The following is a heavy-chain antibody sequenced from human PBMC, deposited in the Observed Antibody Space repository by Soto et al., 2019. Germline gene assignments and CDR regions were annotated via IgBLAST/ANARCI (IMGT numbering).Heavy chain of an antibody. CDR3: ARETPLAPNTFDY. J-gene: IGHJ4*02. V-gene: IGHV3-30-3*01. Sequence: QVQLVESGGGVVQPGRSLRLSCAASGFRFSSFGIHWVRQAPGKGLEWVSVISYDGSKKYYADSMKGRCTISRDNSKNTLYMQLNSLKEEDMAVYYCARETPLAPNTFDYWGRGTLVTVSS. CDR2: ISYDGSKK. D-gene: IGHD6-6*01. CDR1: GFRFSSFG.